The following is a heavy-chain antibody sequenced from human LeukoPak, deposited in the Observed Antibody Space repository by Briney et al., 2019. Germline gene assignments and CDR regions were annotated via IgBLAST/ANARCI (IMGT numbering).Heavy chain of an antibody. CDR3: ARVGGWGYYYDSSGYYEGFDY. D-gene: IGHD3-22*01. CDR1: GGSISSYY. J-gene: IGHJ4*02. V-gene: IGHV4-59*08. Sequence: PSETLSLTCTVSGGSISSYYWSWIRQPPGKGLEWIGYIYYSGSTNYNPSLKSRVTISVDTSKNQFSLKLNSVTAADTAVYYCARVGGWGYYYDSSGYYEGFDYWGQGTLVTVSS. CDR2: IYYSGST.